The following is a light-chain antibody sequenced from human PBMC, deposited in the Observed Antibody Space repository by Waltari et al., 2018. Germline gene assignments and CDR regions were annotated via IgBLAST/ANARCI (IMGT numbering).Light chain of an antibody. V-gene: IGKV3-15*01. CDR3: HQYNTWPPYT. CDR1: QSVSIH. CDR2: GAS. Sequence: EIVMTQSPATLSVSPGERATLSCRASQSVSIHLAWYQQKPGQAPRLLIYGASTRATGVPGRFSGSGSGTDFTLTISSLQSEDFAVYYCHQYNTWPPYTFGQGTKVEVK. J-gene: IGKJ2*01.